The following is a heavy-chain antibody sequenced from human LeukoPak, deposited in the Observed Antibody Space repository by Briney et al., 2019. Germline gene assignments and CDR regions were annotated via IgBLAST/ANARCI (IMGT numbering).Heavy chain of an antibody. Sequence: SQTLSRTCDISGDSVSSNSAAWNWIRQSPLRGLEWLGRTYYRSKWYNDYAASVKSRITINPDTSKNQFSLQLNSVTPEDTAVYYCTRGAPVGSSREFDYWGQGTLVTVSS. CDR1: GDSVSSNSAA. J-gene: IGHJ4*02. D-gene: IGHD5-24*01. V-gene: IGHV6-1*01. CDR2: TYYRSKWYN. CDR3: TRGAPVGSSREFDY.